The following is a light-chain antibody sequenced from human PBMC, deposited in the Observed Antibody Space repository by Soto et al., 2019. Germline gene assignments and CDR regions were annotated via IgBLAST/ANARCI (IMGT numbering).Light chain of an antibody. CDR3: QQTHSLPLS. CDR2: ATS. Sequence: IQMTQSPSSVSASVGDRVTTTCRASQGVGGRLAWYQQTQGKVPKILIYATSSLHSGVPSRFRGSGSGTDFTLSISRLQPEDFETYYCQQTHSLPLSFGPGTKVDIK. J-gene: IGKJ3*01. V-gene: IGKV1-12*01. CDR1: QGVGGR.